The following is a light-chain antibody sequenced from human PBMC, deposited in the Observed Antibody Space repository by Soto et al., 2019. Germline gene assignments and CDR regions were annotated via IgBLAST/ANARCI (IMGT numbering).Light chain of an antibody. V-gene: IGKV3-20*01. Sequence: EIVLTQSPATLSLSPGERAALSCRASQSVSSSYLAWYQQQPGQAPRLLIYGASSRATGIPDRFSGSGSGTDFSLTISRLEPEDFAVYYCQQWRTFGHGTKVDIK. CDR3: QQWRT. CDR1: QSVSSSY. J-gene: IGKJ1*01. CDR2: GAS.